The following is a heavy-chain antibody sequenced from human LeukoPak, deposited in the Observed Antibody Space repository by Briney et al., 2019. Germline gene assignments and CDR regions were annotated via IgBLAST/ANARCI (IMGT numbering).Heavy chain of an antibody. D-gene: IGHD6-19*01. CDR3: AGYSSGFVYYFDY. J-gene: IGHJ4*02. Sequence: PGGSLRLSCAASGFTFNTFAMSWVRQAPAKGLEWVSSIKGSSYNTYYADSVKGGFTISRDNAKTTLLLQMNSRRAEDAAVYYCAGYSSGFVYYFDYWGQGTLVTVSS. V-gene: IGHV3-23*01. CDR1: GFTFNTFA. CDR2: IKGSSYNT.